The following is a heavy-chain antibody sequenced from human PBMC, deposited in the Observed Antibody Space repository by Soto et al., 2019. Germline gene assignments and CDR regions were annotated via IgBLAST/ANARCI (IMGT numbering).Heavy chain of an antibody. D-gene: IGHD3-10*01. CDR1: GGSISSYY. V-gene: IGHV4-59*01. CDR2: IYYSGST. Sequence: SETLSLTCTVSGGSISSYYLSWIRQPPGKGLEWIGYIYYSGSTNYNPSLKSRVTISVDTSKNQFSLKLSSVTAADTAVYYCARVVKSGRGYYYYYGMDVWGQGTTVTVSS. CDR3: ARVVKSGRGYYYYYGMDV. J-gene: IGHJ6*02.